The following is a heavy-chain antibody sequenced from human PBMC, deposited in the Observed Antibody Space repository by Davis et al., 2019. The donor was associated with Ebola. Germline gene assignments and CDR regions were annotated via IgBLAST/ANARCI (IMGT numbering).Heavy chain of an antibody. CDR1: GGSISSGGYS. V-gene: IGHV4-34*01. D-gene: IGHD2-21*01. CDR3: ARGKVLWGRNDY. J-gene: IGHJ4*02. Sequence: SETLSPTCAVPGGSISSGGYSWSWIRQPPGKGLEWIGEINHIGSTNYNPSLKSRVTISVDTSKNQFSLKLSSVTAADTAVYYFARGKVLWGRNDYWGQGTLVTVSS. CDR2: INHIGST.